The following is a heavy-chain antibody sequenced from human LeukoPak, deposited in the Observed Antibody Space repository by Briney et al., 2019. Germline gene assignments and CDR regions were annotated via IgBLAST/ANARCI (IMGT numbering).Heavy chain of an antibody. CDR3: ARGAVGADYFDY. J-gene: IGHJ4*01. Sequence: GGSLRLSCAASGFTFSSYGMHWVRQAPDKGLEWVAVIWYDGSNKYYADSVKGRFTISRDNSKNTLYLQMNSLRAEDTAVYYCARGAVGADYFDYWGQGTLVTVSS. V-gene: IGHV3-33*01. CDR2: IWYDGSNK. D-gene: IGHD1-26*01. CDR1: GFTFSSYG.